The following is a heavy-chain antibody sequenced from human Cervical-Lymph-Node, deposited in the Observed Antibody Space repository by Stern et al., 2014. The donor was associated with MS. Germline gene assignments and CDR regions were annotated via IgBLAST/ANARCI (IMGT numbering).Heavy chain of an antibody. Sequence: VQLVESGPEVKRPGESLKISCQASGYTFTSYWIGWVRQMPGKGLEWIAIIFPGGSNIRNTPPYKGQVTTSADKPSSTAFLQWNKLKASDTAIYYCARQRYFDYWGQGTLVTVSS. CDR1: GYTFTSYW. J-gene: IGHJ4*02. V-gene: IGHV5-51*01. CDR2: IFPGGSNI. CDR3: ARQRYFDY.